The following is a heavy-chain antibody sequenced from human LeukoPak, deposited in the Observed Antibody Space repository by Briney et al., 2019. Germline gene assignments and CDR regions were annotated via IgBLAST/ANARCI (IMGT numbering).Heavy chain of an antibody. CDR2: ISGYNGNT. D-gene: IGHD6-6*01. V-gene: IGHV1-18*01. J-gene: IGHJ4*02. CDR3: ARPGSGAARPYQFDY. CDR1: GYTFTSYG. Sequence: ASVKVSCKASGYTFTSYGISWVRQAPGQGLEWMGWISGYNGNTNYAQKLQGRVTLTTDTSTSTAYMELRSLRSDDTAVYYCARPGSGAARPYQFDYWGQGTLVTVSS.